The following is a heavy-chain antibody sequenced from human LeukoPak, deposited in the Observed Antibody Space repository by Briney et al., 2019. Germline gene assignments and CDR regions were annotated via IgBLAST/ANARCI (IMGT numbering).Heavy chain of an antibody. J-gene: IGHJ6*03. CDR2: IYTSGST. D-gene: IGHD6-6*01. CDR1: GGSISSYY. Sequence: SETLSLTCTVSGGSISSYYWSWIRQPPGKGLEWIGYIYTSGSTNYNPSLKSRITIPVDTSKNQFSLKLSSVTAADTAVYYCARTGIAPPFYYYYMDVWGKGTTVTVSS. V-gene: IGHV4-4*09. CDR3: ARTGIAPPFYYYYMDV.